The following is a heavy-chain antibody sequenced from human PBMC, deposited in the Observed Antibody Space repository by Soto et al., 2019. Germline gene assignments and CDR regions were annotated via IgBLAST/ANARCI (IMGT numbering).Heavy chain of an antibody. CDR1: GFTFSSYA. D-gene: IGHD5-18*01. CDR2: ISYDGSNK. Sequence: QVQLVESGGGVVQPGRSLRLSCAASGFTFSSYAMHWVRQAPGKGLEWVAVISYDGSNKYYADSVKDRFTISRDNSKNTLYLQMNSLRAEDTAVYYCARAGYSYGWASGIDYWGQGTLVTVSS. CDR3: ARAGYSYGWASGIDY. V-gene: IGHV3-30-3*01. J-gene: IGHJ4*02.